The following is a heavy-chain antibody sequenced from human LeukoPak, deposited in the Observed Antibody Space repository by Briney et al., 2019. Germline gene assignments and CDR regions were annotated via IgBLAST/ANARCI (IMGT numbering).Heavy chain of an antibody. V-gene: IGHV3-30*18. CDR2: ISYDGSNK. D-gene: IGHD3-10*01. J-gene: IGHJ4*02. CDR1: GFTFSSYG. CDR3: AKSRLLSRLKWFGEGRGDY. Sequence: PGGSLRLSCAASGFTFSSYGMHWVRQAPGKGLEWVAVISYDGSNKYYADSVKGRFTISRDNSKNTLYLQMNSLRAEDTAVYYCAKSRLLSRLKWFGEGRGDYWGQGTLVTVSS.